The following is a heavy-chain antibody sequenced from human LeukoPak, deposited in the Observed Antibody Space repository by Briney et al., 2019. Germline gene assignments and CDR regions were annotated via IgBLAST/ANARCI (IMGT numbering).Heavy chain of an antibody. CDR2: IYHSGST. D-gene: IGHD1-26*01. V-gene: IGHV4-30-2*01. J-gene: IGHJ4*02. CDR3: ARGSGSSGKDFGY. Sequence: SETLSLTCTVSGGSISSGGYYWSWIRQPPGKGLEWIGYIYHSGSTYYNLSLKSRVTISVDRSKNQFSLKLSSVTAADTAVYYCARGSGSSGKDFGYWGQGTLVTVSS. CDR1: GGSISSGGYY.